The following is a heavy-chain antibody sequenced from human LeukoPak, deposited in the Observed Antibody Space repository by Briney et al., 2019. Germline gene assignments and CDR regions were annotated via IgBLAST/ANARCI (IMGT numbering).Heavy chain of an antibody. J-gene: IGHJ4*02. CDR3: ARVGTAEGTLEDY. CDR2: IKQDGNEK. V-gene: IGHV3-7*01. CDR1: GFTFSTCW. Sequence: GGSLRLSCAASGFTFSTCWMSWVRQAPGKGLEWVANIKQDGNEKYCVDSVKGRFTISRDNAKNSLYLQMNSLRVEDTAVYYCARVGTAEGTLEDYWGQGTLVTVSS. D-gene: IGHD6-13*01.